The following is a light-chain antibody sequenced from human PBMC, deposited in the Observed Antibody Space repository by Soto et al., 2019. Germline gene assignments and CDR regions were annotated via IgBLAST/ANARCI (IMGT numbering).Light chain of an antibody. J-gene: IGKJ1*01. CDR2: AAS. CDR3: QQYNSYSWT. V-gene: IGKV1-16*01. CDR1: QGISSY. Sequence: DIQMTQSPSSLSASPGDRVTITCRASQGISSYLAWYQQKPGKAPKLLIYAASSLQSGVPPRFSASGSGTTFTLTISSLQPEDSATYYCQQYNSYSWTFCQGTNVDIK.